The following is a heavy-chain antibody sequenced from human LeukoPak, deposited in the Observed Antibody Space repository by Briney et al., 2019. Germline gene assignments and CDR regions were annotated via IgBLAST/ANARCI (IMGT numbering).Heavy chain of an antibody. CDR3: ARDLRLPQYYFDY. D-gene: IGHD5-12*01. J-gene: IGHJ4*02. CDR2: ISYDGSNK. CDR1: GFTFSSYA. V-gene: IGHV3-30*04. Sequence: GGSLRLSCAASGFTFSSYAMHWVRQAPGKGLEWVAVISYDGSNKYYADSVKGRFTISRDNSKNTLYLQMNSLRAEDTAVYYCARDLRLPQYYFDYWGQGTLVTVSS.